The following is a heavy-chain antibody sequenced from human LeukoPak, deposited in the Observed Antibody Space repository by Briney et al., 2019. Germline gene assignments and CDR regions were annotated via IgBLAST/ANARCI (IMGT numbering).Heavy chain of an antibody. Sequence: SGPTLVKPTQTLTLPCTFSGFSVSTSGVGVGWIRQPPGKALESLALTYWNDDMRYSASLKSRLTITKDTSKNQVVLTMTNMDPVDTATYYCAHRLRSPTVEMAPAVLFDYWGQGTLVTVSS. D-gene: IGHD5-24*01. J-gene: IGHJ4*02. V-gene: IGHV2-5*01. CDR3: AHRLRSPTVEMAPAVLFDY. CDR2: TYWNDDM. CDR1: GFSVSTSGVG.